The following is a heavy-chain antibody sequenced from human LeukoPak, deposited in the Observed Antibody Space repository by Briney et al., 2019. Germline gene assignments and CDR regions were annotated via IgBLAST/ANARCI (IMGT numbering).Heavy chain of an antibody. Sequence: GESLKISCKGSGYSFTNYWIGWVRQMPGKGLEWMGIIYPGDSDTRYSPSFQGQVTISADKSIRNAYLQWSSLKASDTAMYYCARRTWMPYFDYWGQGTLVTVPS. J-gene: IGHJ4*02. CDR1: GYSFTNYW. CDR3: ARRTWMPYFDY. CDR2: IYPGDSDT. V-gene: IGHV5-51*01. D-gene: IGHD5-12*01.